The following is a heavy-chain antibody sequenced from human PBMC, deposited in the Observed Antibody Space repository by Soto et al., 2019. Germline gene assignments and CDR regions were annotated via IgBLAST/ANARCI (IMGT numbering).Heavy chain of an antibody. J-gene: IGHJ4*02. D-gene: IGHD2-2*01. CDR1: GFTFSSYG. CDR3: ARDLSSAFDY. CDR2: IWYDGSNK. Sequence: QVQLVESGGGVVQPGRSLRLSCAASGFTFSSYGMHWVRQAPGKGLVWVAVIWYDGSNKYYADSVKGRFTISRDNSKNTLYLQMNSLRAEDTAVYYCARDLSSAFDYWGQGTLVTVSS. V-gene: IGHV3-33*01.